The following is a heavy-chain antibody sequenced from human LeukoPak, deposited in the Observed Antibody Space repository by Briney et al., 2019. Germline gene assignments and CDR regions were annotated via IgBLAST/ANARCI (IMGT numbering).Heavy chain of an antibody. CDR2: ISDSGSIT. J-gene: IGHJ4*02. Sequence: GGSLRLSCAASGFAFSSQAMGWVRQAPGKGLEWVSVISDSGSITYHADSVKGRFTISRDNSKNTLFLQMNSLRAEDTAIYYCAKDARRTSGWYFFDYWGQGTLVTVSS. V-gene: IGHV3-23*01. CDR3: AKDARRTSGWYFFDY. D-gene: IGHD6-19*01. CDR1: GFAFSSQA.